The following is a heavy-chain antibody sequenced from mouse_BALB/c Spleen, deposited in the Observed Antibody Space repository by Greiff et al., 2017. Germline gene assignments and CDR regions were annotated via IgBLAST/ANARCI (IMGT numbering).Heavy chain of an antibody. CDR2: ISNGGGST. CDR1: GFTFSSYT. J-gene: IGHJ1*01. D-gene: IGHD1-1*01. CDR3: ARDGSPRYFDV. V-gene: IGHV5-12-2*01. Sequence: EVMLVESGGGLVQPGGSLKLSCAASGFTFSSYTMSWVRQTPEKRLEWVAYISNGGGSTYYPDTVKGRFTISRDNAKNTLYLEMSSLRSEDTAMYYCARDGSPRYFDVWGAGTTVTVSS.